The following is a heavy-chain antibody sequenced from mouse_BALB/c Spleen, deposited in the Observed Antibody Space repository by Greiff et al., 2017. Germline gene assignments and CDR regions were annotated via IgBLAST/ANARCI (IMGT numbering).Heavy chain of an antibody. Sequence: VQLQESGPGLVKPSQSLSLTCTVTGYSITSDYAWNWIRQFPGNKLEWLGYISYSGSTSYNPSLNSRISITRDTSKNQFFLQLNSVTTEDTATYYCARCPYYYAMDCWGQGNSDSGSS. J-gene: IGHJ4*01. CDR2: ISYSGST. CDR3: ARCPYYYAMDC. CDR1: GYSITSDYA. V-gene: IGHV3-2*02.